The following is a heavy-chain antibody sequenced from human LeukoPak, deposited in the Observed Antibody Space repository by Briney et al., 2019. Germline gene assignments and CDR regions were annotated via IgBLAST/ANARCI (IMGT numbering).Heavy chain of an antibody. CDR3: ARIVLLWFGESYYMDV. V-gene: IGHV4-38-2*01. Sequence: PETLSLTCAVSGYSISSGYYWGWIRQPPGKGLEWIGSIYHSGSTYYNPSLKSRVTISVDTSKNQFSLKLSSVTAADTAVYYCARIVLLWFGESYYMDVWGKGTTVTVSS. CDR2: IYHSGST. D-gene: IGHD3-10*01. CDR1: GYSISSGYY. J-gene: IGHJ6*03.